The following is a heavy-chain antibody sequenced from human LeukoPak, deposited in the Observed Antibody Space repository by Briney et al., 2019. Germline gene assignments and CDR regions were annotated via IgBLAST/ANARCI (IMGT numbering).Heavy chain of an antibody. CDR1: GFIFSSYG. CDR3: ARDHGDYSGKDY. D-gene: IGHD4-17*01. CDR2: TWHDGSNK. J-gene: IGHJ4*02. V-gene: IGHV3-33*01. Sequence: GRSLRLSCAASGFIFSSYGMHWVRQAPGKGLEWVAVTWHDGSNKYYADAVKGRFTISRDNSKNTLYLQMNSLRAEDTAVYFCARDHGDYSGKDYWGQGTLVTVSS.